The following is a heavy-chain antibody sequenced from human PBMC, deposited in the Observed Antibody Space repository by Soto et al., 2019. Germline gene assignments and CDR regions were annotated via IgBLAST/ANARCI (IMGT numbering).Heavy chain of an antibody. D-gene: IGHD2-15*01. Sequence: QVQLVESGGGVVQPGRSLRLSCTASGFTFSSYGMHWVRQAPGKGLEWVAVIWYDGSNKYYADSVKGRFTISRDNSKNTLYLQMNSLRAEDTAVYYCAREDIVVVVAATGWYFDLWGSGTLVTVSS. CDR1: GFTFSSYG. J-gene: IGHJ2*01. CDR3: AREDIVVVVAATGWYFDL. CDR2: IWYDGSNK. V-gene: IGHV3-33*01.